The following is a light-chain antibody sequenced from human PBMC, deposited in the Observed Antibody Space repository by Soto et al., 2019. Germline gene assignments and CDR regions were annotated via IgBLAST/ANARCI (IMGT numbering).Light chain of an antibody. CDR3: QQYGGSPRVT. J-gene: IGKJ4*01. CDR2: GAS. CDR1: QSVTSNY. V-gene: IGKV3-20*01. Sequence: EIVLTQSPGTLSLSPGERATLSCRASQSVTSNYLAWYQQKPGQAPRLLIYGASSRATGIPDRFSGSGSGSDFPLTISRLEPEDFAVYYCQQYGGSPRVTFGGGTKWRSN.